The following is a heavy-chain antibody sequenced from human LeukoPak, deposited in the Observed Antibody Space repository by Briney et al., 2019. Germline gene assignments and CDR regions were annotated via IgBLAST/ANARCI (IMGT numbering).Heavy chain of an antibody. Sequence: ASVKVSCKASGYIFTSYYMHWVRQAPGQGLEWMGIINPSGGSTSYAQKFQGRVTMTRNTSISTAYMELSSLRSEDTAVYYCARVALFRKVRGNMFDPWGQGTLVTVSS. CDR2: INPSGGST. CDR1: GYIFTSYY. CDR3: ARVALFRKVRGNMFDP. D-gene: IGHD3-10*01. V-gene: IGHV1-46*01. J-gene: IGHJ5*02.